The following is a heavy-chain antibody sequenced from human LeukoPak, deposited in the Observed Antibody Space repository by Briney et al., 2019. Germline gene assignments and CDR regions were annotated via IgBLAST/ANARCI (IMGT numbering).Heavy chain of an antibody. Sequence: GASAKVSCKASGYTFTGYYMHWVRQAPGQGLEWMGWINPNSGGTNYAQKFQGRVTMTRDTSISTAYMELSRLRSDDTAVYYCASCYGGSCYSFDYWGQGTLVTVSS. CDR3: ASCYGGSCYSFDY. CDR2: INPNSGGT. D-gene: IGHD2-15*01. CDR1: GYTFTGYY. J-gene: IGHJ4*02. V-gene: IGHV1-2*02.